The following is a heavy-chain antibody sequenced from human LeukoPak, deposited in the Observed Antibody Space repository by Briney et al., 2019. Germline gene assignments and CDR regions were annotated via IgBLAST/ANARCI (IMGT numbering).Heavy chain of an antibody. J-gene: IGHJ6*02. D-gene: IGHD3-10*01. CDR1: GCTFSRNS. Sequence: GGSLRLSCAAFGCTFSRNSMNWVRQAPGKGLEWVSYISSSSSTIYYADSVKGRFTISRDNAENSLYLQMNSLRDEDTAVYYCAISSYGSGRYGMDVWGQGTTVTVSS. CDR3: AISSYGSGRYGMDV. CDR2: ISSSSSTI. V-gene: IGHV3-48*02.